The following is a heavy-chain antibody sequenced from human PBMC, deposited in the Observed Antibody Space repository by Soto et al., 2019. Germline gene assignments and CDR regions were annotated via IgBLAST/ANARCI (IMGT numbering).Heavy chain of an antibody. J-gene: IGHJ4*02. V-gene: IGHV3-23*01. Sequence: GGSLRLSCAVSGFTFSSQAMSWVRQAPGKGLEWVSSISGSGDGTYYADSVKGRFTISRDNSKDTLYLQMNSLRAEDTAVYYCAKDPRTYDFPYYSHYWGQGTLGTVSS. D-gene: IGHD3-3*01. CDR2: ISGSGDGT. CDR1: GFTFSSQA. CDR3: AKDPRTYDFPYYSHY.